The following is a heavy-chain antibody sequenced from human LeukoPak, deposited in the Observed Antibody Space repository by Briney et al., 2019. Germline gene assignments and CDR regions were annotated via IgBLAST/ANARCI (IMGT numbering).Heavy chain of an antibody. V-gene: IGHV1-69*13. J-gene: IGHJ6*02. CDR1: GGTFSSYA. Sequence: GASVKVSCKASGGTFSSYAISWVRQAPGQGLEWMGGIIPIFGTANYAQKFQGRVTITADESTSTAYMELSSLRSEDTAVYYCARDRSYYYGSGSYYRQMIDYYGMDVWGQGTTVTVSS. D-gene: IGHD3-10*01. CDR3: ARDRSYYYGSGSYYRQMIDYYGMDV. CDR2: IIPIFGTA.